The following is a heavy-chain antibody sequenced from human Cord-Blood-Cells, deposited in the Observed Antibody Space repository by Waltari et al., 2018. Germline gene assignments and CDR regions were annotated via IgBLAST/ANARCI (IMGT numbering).Heavy chain of an antibody. J-gene: IGHJ3*02. V-gene: IGHV1-3*01. CDR2: INAGNGNT. CDR3: AREYSSSSAFDI. CDR1: GYTFTSYA. D-gene: IGHD6-6*01. Sequence: QVQLVQSGAEVKKPGASVKVSCKASGYTFTSYAMHWVRQAPGQRLEWMGWINAGNGNTKYSQKFQDRVTITRDTSASTAYMELSSLRSEDTAVYYCAREYSSSSAFDIWGQGTMVTVSS.